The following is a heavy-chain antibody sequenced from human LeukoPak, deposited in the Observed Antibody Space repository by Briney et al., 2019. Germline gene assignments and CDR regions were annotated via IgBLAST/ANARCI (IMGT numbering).Heavy chain of an antibody. J-gene: IGHJ4*02. CDR3: ASERQAFDY. CDR1: GGSISSYY. V-gene: IGHV4-59*12. Sequence: PSETLSLTCTVSGGSISSYYWSWIRQPPGKGLEWIGYIYYSGSTNYNPSLKSRVTMSVDTSKNQVSLKLSSVTAADTAVYYCASERQAFDYWGQGTLVTVSS. CDR2: IYYSGST.